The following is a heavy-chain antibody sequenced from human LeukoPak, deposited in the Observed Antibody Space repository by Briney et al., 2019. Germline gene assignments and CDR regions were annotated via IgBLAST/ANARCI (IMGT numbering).Heavy chain of an antibody. J-gene: IGHJ4*02. CDR1: GFTFSSYA. CDR3: AKSRSSSSSHFDY. Sequence: GGSLRLSCAASGFTFSSYAMSWVRQAPGKGLEWVSTISGSGKTTYYADSVKGRFTISRDNSKNTLYLQMNSLSAEDTAVYYCAKSRSSSSSHFDYWGQGTLVSVSS. V-gene: IGHV3-23*01. D-gene: IGHD2-2*01. CDR2: ISGSGKTT.